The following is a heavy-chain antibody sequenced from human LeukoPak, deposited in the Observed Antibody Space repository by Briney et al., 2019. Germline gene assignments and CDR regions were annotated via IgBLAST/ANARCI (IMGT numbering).Heavy chain of an antibody. CDR2: ISPNSGGT. CDR3: ASGGRYYDSSGYCPPFDY. Sequence: ASVKVSCKASGYTFTAYYIHWVRQAPGQGLEWMGWISPNSGGTDYAQKLQGRVTMTRDTSISTAYMELSRLTSDDTAVYYCASGGRYYDSSGYCPPFDYWGQGTLVTVSS. D-gene: IGHD3-22*01. J-gene: IGHJ4*02. V-gene: IGHV1-2*02. CDR1: GYTFTAYY.